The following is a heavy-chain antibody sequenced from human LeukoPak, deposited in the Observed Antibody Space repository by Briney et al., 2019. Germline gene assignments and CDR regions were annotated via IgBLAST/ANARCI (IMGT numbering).Heavy chain of an antibody. CDR3: ARLNGDGFDI. V-gene: IGHV4-4*07. J-gene: IGHJ3*02. D-gene: IGHD2-8*01. CDR2: IYSSGST. CDR1: GGSLGGHY. Sequence: PSETLSLTCTVSGGSLGGHYWYWLRQPAGKGLEWIGRIYSSGSTNYAPSLKSRVTMSMDTSKKYVSLKLNTVTAADTAVYYCARLNGDGFDIWGQGAKVTVSS.